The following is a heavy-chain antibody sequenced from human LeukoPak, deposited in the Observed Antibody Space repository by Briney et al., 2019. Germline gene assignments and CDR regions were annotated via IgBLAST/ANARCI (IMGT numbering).Heavy chain of an antibody. D-gene: IGHD3-10*01. CDR1: GFTFSSYS. CDR3: AKKGYDHSGTSSYYLDS. Sequence: PGGSLRLSCAASGFTFSSYSMNWVRQAPGKGLEWVSSISSSSSYIYYADSVKGRFTISRDNAKNSLYLQMNSLRAEDTAVYYCAKKGYDHSGTSSYYLDSWGQGTLVTVSS. J-gene: IGHJ4*02. CDR2: ISSSSSYI. V-gene: IGHV3-21*01.